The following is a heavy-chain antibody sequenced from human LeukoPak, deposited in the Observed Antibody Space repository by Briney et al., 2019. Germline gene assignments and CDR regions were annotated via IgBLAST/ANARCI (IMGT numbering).Heavy chain of an antibody. J-gene: IGHJ4*02. CDR3: AREDRPTYYYDSSGYYHFDY. V-gene: IGHV4-39*02. CDR2: IYYSVST. CDR1: GGSISSSSYY. D-gene: IGHD3-22*01. Sequence: SETLSLTCTVSGGSISSSSYYWGWIRQPPGEGLEWIGSIYYSVSTYYNPSLKSRVTISVDTSKNQFSLKLSSVTAADTAVYYCAREDRPTYYYDSSGYYHFDYWGQGTLVTVSS.